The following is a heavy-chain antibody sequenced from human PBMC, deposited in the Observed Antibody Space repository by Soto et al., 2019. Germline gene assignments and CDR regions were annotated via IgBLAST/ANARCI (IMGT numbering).Heavy chain of an antibody. V-gene: IGHV4-39*01. D-gene: IGHD3-10*01. Sequence: QLQLQESGPGLVQPSETLSLTCTVSGGSITSGDNYYWGWIRGTPGKGLEYIGSVHYNGGTDYNPSLKSRLTASADTSKNQSPLKLTSVTAADTALYYCAMHGSGSYYPVDSWGQGTLVTFSS. J-gene: IGHJ5*01. CDR1: GGSITSGDNYY. CDR2: VHYNGGT. CDR3: AMHGSGSYYPVDS.